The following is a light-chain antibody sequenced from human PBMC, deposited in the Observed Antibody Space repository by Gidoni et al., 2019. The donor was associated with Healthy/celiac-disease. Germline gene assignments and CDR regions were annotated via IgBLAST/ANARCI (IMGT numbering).Light chain of an antibody. CDR3: QQYGSSPGVS. J-gene: IGKJ1*01. CDR2: GAS. CDR1: QSVSSSY. V-gene: IGKV3-20*01. Sequence: EIVLMQSPGTLSLSPGDRATLSCRGSQSVSSSYLAWYQQKPGQAPRLLIYGASSRATGIPDRFSGSGSGTDFTLTISRLEPEDFAVYYCQQYGSSPGVSFGQGTKVEIK.